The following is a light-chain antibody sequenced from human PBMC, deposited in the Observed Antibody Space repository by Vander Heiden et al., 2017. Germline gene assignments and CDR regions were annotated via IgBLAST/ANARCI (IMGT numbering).Light chain of an antibody. CDR3: QVWNGNSDLV. J-gene: IGLJ1*01. CDR2: DAS. V-gene: IGLV3-21*02. CDR1: NTGSQS. Sequence: SYVLTQPPSVSVAPGQTARTACGGNNTGSQSVHWYQQKPAPAPVMVVYDASARPSGIPVRLSGSKSGNTATLTISRVEAGDEADYYCQVWNGNSDLVFGTGTKVTVL.